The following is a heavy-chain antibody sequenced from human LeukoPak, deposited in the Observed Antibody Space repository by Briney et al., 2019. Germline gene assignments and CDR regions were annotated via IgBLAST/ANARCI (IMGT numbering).Heavy chain of an antibody. D-gene: IGHD3-10*01. CDR3: ARKSASGNYPLDY. CDR2: IGPSHSI. CDR1: GFTFSDYA. J-gene: IGHJ4*02. V-gene: IGHV3-48*01. Sequence: GGSLRLSCAASGFTFSDYAMNWVRQAPGKGLEWISYIGPSHSIYYTDSVKGRFTISRDNAKNTVFLQMSSLRAEDTALYYCARKSASGNYPLDYWGQGTLVTVSS.